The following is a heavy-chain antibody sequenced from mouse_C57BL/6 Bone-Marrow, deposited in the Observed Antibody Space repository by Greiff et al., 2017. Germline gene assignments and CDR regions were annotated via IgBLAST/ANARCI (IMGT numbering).Heavy chain of an antibody. V-gene: IGHV1-9*01. CDR1: GYTFTGYW. J-gene: IGHJ4*01. CDR3: ARHVDSSGSYYYAMDY. Sequence: VQLQQSGAELMKPGASVKLSCKATGYTFTGYWIEWVKQRPGHGLEWIGEILPGSGSTNYNEKFKGKATFTADTSSNTAYMQLSSLTTEDTAIYYCARHVDSSGSYYYAMDYWGQGTSVTVSS. CDR2: ILPGSGST. D-gene: IGHD3-2*02.